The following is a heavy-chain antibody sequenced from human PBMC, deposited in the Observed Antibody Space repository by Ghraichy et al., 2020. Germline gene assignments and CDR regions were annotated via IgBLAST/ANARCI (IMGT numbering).Heavy chain of an antibody. CDR3: ARGSSGYYYAMDV. J-gene: IGHJ6*02. V-gene: IGHV4-59*01. D-gene: IGHD3-22*01. Sequence: SETLSLTCIVSGGSISTYFWSWIRQPPGKGLECIGYIYYSGSTNYNPSLESRVTISVDTSKNQFSLQLSSVTAADTAVYYCARGSSGYYYAMDVWGQGTTVTVSS. CDR1: GGSISTYF. CDR2: IYYSGST.